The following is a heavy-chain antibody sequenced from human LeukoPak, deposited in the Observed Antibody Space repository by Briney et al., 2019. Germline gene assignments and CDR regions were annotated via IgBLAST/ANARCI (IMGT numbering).Heavy chain of an antibody. V-gene: IGHV3-48*04. D-gene: IGHD6-6*01. CDR3: AREVAARRLGSWVDP. CDR2: ISSSSSTI. CDR1: GFTFSSYG. J-gene: IGHJ5*02. Sequence: GGSLRLSCAASGFTFSSYGMHWVRQAPGKGLEWVSYISSSSSTIYYADSVKGRFTISRDNAKNSLYLQMNSLRAEDTAVYYCAREVAARRLGSWVDPWGQGTLVTVSS.